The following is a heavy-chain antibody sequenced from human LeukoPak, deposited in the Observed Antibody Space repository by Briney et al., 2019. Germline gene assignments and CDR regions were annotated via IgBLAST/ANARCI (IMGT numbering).Heavy chain of an antibody. CDR2: IYYSGST. CDR1: GGSISSSSYY. Sequence: PSETLSLTCTVSGGSISSSSYYWGWIRQPPGKGLEWIGSIYYSGSTYYNPSLKSRVTISVDTSRNQFSLKLSSVTATDTAVYYCARDMVRGRRSWFDPWGQGTLVTVSS. J-gene: IGHJ5*02. D-gene: IGHD3-10*01. CDR3: ARDMVRGRRSWFDP. V-gene: IGHV4-39*07.